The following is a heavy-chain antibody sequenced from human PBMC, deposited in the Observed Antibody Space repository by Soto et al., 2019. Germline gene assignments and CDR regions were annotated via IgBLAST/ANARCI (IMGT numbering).Heavy chain of an antibody. CDR3: ARDGQWLVTPCYYYGMDV. D-gene: IGHD6-19*01. J-gene: IGHJ6*02. CDR2: INPNDGGT. CDR1: GYAFNGYY. V-gene: IGHV1-2*02. Sequence: ASVKVSCKASGYAFNGYYIHWVRQAPGQGLEWMGWINPNDGGTSYAQKFQGRVTMASDTPTSTAYMELSRLRSDDTAVYYCARDGQWLVTPCYYYGMDVWGQGTTVTVSS.